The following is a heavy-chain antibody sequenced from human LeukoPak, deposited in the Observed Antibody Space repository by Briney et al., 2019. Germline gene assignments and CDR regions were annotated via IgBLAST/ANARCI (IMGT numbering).Heavy chain of an antibody. Sequence: TETLSLTCAVYGGSFSGDYWSWIRQPPEKGLEWIGEINHSGSTNYNPSLKSRVTISVDTSKNQFSLKLSSVTAADTAVYYCARGLHFPGRKYFQHWGQGTLVTVSS. CDR2: INHSGST. D-gene: IGHD3-3*02. CDR3: ARGLHFPGRKYFQH. V-gene: IGHV4-34*01. J-gene: IGHJ1*01. CDR1: GGSFSGDY.